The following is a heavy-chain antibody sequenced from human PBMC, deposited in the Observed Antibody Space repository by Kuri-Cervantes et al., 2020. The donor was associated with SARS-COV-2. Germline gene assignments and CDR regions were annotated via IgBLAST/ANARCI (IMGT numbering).Heavy chain of an antibody. CDR3: ARGRGEGYCSGGSCYPGGKYYYYYYGMDV. D-gene: IGHD2-15*01. V-gene: IGHV4-34*01. CDR2: INHSGST. Sequence: GSLRLSCAVYGGSFSGYYWSWIRQPPGKGLEWIGEINHSGSTNYNPSLKSRVTISVDTSKNQFSLKLSSVIAADTAVYYCARGRGEGYCSGGSCYPGGKYYYYYYGMDVWGQGTTVTVSS. J-gene: IGHJ6*02. CDR1: GGSFSGYY.